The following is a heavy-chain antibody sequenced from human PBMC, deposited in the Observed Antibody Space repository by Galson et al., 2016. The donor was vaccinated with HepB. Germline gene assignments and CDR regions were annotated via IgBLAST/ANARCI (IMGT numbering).Heavy chain of an antibody. CDR3: ARDRYYRDPLHM. J-gene: IGHJ3*02. Sequence: SVKVSCKASGYTFTTYGFSWVRQAPGQGLEWMGWISANNGKTNYAQRFQGRVTMTTDTSTSTAYMELRSLRYDDTAVYYCARDRYYRDPLHMWGQGTMVTVSS. D-gene: IGHD1-14*01. CDR2: ISANNGKT. V-gene: IGHV1-18*04. CDR1: GYTFTTYG.